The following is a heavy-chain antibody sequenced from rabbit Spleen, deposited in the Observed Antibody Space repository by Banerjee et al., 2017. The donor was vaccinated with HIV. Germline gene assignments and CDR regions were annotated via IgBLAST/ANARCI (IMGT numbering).Heavy chain of an antibody. D-gene: IGHD8-1*01. CDR3: ARDTGSSFSSYGMDL. Sequence: QSLEESAGGLVQPGGSLKLSCKASGFTLSTYYMNWVRQAPGKGLECIACIYADSAGSTYYASWAKGRFTCSKTSSTTVTLQMTSLTAADTATYFCARDTGSSFSSYGMDLWGPGTLVTVS. CDR1: GFTLSTYY. J-gene: IGHJ6*01. V-gene: IGHV1S40*01. CDR2: IYADSAGST.